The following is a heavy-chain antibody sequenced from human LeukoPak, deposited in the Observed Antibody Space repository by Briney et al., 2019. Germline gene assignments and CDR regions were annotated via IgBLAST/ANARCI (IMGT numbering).Heavy chain of an antibody. CDR2: TYSGGTT. V-gene: IGHV3-53*01. CDR3: ARVRGWMYFDY. Sequence: PGGSLRLSCAASGFTVSSNYMSWVRQAPGKGLEWVSVTYSGGTTYYADSVKGRFTISRDNSKNTLYLQMNSLRAEDTAAYYCARVRGWMYFDYWGQGTLVTVSS. CDR1: GFTVSSNY. D-gene: IGHD6-19*01. J-gene: IGHJ4*02.